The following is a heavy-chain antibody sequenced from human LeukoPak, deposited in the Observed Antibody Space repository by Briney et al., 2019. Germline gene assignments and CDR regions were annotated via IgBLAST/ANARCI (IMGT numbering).Heavy chain of an antibody. J-gene: IGHJ6*02. V-gene: IGHV3-30*18. D-gene: IGHD6-13*01. Sequence: GGSLRLSCAASGFTFSSYGMHWVRQAPGKGLEWVAVISYDGSNKYYADSVKGRFTISRVNSKNTLYLQMNSLRAEDTAVYYCAKVQQLVSNYYYYGMDVWGQGTTVTVSS. CDR1: GFTFSSYG. CDR3: AKVQQLVSNYYYYGMDV. CDR2: ISYDGSNK.